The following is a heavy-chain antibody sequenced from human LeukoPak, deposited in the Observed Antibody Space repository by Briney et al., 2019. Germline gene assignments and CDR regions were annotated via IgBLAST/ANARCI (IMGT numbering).Heavy chain of an antibody. CDR1: GASVSSSY. D-gene: IGHD4-23*01. V-gene: IGHV4-59*02. Sequence: PSETLSLTCTVSGASVSSSYWCWIRQPPGKGLEWIGYSYYSGSTNYNPSLKSRVAISVDTSKNQFSLKLTSVTAADTAVYYCARRSGGNYYFDYWGQGTLVTVSS. CDR2: SYYSGST. CDR3: ARRSGGNYYFDY. J-gene: IGHJ4*02.